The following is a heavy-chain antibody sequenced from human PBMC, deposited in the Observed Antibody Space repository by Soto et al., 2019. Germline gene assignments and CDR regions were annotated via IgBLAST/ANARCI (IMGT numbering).Heavy chain of an antibody. Sequence: PGGSLRLSCAASGFTFSSFAMNWVRQAPGKGLEWVAVISGNATSTYYADSVKGRFTISRDNSKNTMYLQMNSLRAEDTAVYYCAKKAGIISRYGLDVWGQGTTGTVS. CDR1: GFTFSSFA. J-gene: IGHJ6*02. CDR3: AKKAGIISRYGLDV. CDR2: ISGNATST. V-gene: IGHV3-23*01.